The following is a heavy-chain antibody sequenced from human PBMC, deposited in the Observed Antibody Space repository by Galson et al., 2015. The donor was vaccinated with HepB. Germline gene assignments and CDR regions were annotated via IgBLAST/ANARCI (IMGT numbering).Heavy chain of an antibody. CDR1: GYTFSNYD. CDR3: ARDGRFLEWLPPSNSYYYAMDV. V-gene: IGHV1-8*02. D-gene: IGHD3-3*01. J-gene: IGHJ6*02. Sequence: SVKVSCKAVGYTFSNYDIAWVRQATGQGLEWIGWRNPNSGNTGIAPKFRGRLTLTGDSSTNSAYMELSSLASEDTAVYYCARDGRFLEWLPPSNSYYYAMDVWGQGTTVTVSS. CDR2: RNPNSGNT.